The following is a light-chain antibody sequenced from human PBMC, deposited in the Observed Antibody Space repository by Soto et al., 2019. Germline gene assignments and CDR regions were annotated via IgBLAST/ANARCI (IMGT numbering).Light chain of an antibody. CDR3: LQTLQIPHT. Sequence: DIVMTQSPLSLPVTPGEPASVSCRSSQNLLHSNGYNYLDWYLQKPGHPPQLLIYLGSNRASGVPDRFSGSGSGTDFTLKISRVEAEDVGVYYCLQTLQIPHTFGQGTKVDIK. J-gene: IGKJ1*01. V-gene: IGKV2-28*01. CDR1: QNLLHSNGYNY. CDR2: LGS.